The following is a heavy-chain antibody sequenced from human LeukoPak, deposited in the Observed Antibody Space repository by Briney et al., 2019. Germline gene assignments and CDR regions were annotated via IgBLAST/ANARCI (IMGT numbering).Heavy chain of an antibody. V-gene: IGHV1-2*02. Sequence: ASVKVSYKTSEYTFTGYYMHWVRQAPGQGLEWMGWINPNSGDTNYAQKFQGRVTMTRDTSISTAYMELSRLRSDDTAVYYCASVPIRGVPVYWGQGTLVTVSS. CDR3: ASVPIRGVPVY. D-gene: IGHD3-10*01. CDR1: EYTFTGYY. CDR2: INPNSGDT. J-gene: IGHJ4*02.